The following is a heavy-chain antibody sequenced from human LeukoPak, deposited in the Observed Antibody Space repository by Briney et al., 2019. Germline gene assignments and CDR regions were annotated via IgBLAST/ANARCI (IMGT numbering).Heavy chain of an antibody. D-gene: IGHD3-16*02. CDR2: INPNSGNT. CDR3: ARGRPDYVWGSYRRDFDY. J-gene: IGHJ4*02. Sequence: ASVKVSCKASGYTFTSYYMHWVRQAPGQGLEWMGLINPNSGNTGYAQKFQGRVTITRNTSISTAYMELSSLRSEDTAVYYCARGRPDYVWGSYRRDFDYWGQGTLVTVSS. V-gene: IGHV1-8*01. CDR1: GYTFTSYY.